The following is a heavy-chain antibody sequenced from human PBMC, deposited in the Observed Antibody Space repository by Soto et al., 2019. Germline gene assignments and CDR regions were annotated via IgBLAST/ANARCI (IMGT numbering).Heavy chain of an antibody. D-gene: IGHD5-12*01. J-gene: IGHJ3*02. CDR3: ARDSGYYYAFDI. CDR1: GFTFSSYG. Sequence: EVQLVESGGGLVQPGGSLRLSCTASGFTFSSYGMNWVRQAPGKGLEWVSYISNRNSVMSYADSVRGRFTISRDNAKNSLYLQMNSLRDEDTAVYFCARDSGYYYAFDIWGQGTMVTVSS. CDR2: ISNRNSVM. V-gene: IGHV3-48*02.